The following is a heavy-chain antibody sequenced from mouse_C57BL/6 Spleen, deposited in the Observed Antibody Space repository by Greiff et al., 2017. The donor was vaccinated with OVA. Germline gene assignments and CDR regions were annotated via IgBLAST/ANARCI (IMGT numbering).Heavy chain of an antibody. V-gene: IGHV1-69*01. Sequence: QVQLQQPGAELVMPGASVKLSCKASVYTFTSYWMHWVKPRPGQGLEWIGEIDPSASSPKYNQKFKGKCTLTVDKASSTDYMQLSSLTSEDSAVYDCATYYYGSSSNYFDYWGQGTTRTVSS. CDR3: ATYYYGSSSNYFDY. CDR1: VYTFTSYW. J-gene: IGHJ2*01. D-gene: IGHD1-1*01. CDR2: IDPSASSP.